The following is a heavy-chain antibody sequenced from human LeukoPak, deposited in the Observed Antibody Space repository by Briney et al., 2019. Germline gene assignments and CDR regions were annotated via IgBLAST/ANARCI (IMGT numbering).Heavy chain of an antibody. V-gene: IGHV3-30-3*01. CDR3: ARDNIAVANWFDP. CDR2: ISYDGSNK. J-gene: IGHJ5*02. CDR1: GFTFSSYA. D-gene: IGHD6-19*01. Sequence: GGSLRLSCAASGFTFSSYAMSWVRQAPGKGLEWVAVISYDGSNKYYADSVKGRFTISRDNSKNTLYLQMNSLRAEDTAVYYCARDNIAVANWFDPWGQGTLVTVSS.